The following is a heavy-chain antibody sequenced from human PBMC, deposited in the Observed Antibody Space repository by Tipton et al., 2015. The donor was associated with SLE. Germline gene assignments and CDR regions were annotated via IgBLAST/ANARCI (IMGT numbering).Heavy chain of an antibody. CDR3: ARDPGSGDAFDI. V-gene: IGHV4-31*03. J-gene: IGHJ3*02. D-gene: IGHD1-26*01. CDR1: GGSISSGGYY. Sequence: TLSLTCTVSGGSISSGGYYFSWIRQYPGKGLEWIGYIYYSGGTYYNPSLRSRVTISVDTSKNQFSLKLSSVTAADTAVYYCARDPGSGDAFDIWGQGTMVTVSS. CDR2: IYYSGGT.